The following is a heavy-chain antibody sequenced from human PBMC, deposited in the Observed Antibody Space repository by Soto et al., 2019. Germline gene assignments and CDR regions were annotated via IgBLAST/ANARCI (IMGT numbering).Heavy chain of an antibody. J-gene: IGHJ4*02. D-gene: IGHD1-26*01. CDR2: ISYDGSNK. V-gene: IGHV3-30-3*01. CDR3: AKGAARYFDY. CDR1: GFTFSSYA. Sequence: GGSLRLSCAASGFTFSSYAMGWVRQGPGKGLEWVAVISYDGSNKYYADSVKGRFTISRDNSKKMLFLHMNGLRGEDTGTYYCAKGAARYFDYWGRGTRVTVS.